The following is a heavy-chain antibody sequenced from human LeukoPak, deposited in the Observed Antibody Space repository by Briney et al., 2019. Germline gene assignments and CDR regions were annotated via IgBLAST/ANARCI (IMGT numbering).Heavy chain of an antibody. CDR1: GFTFNSYA. Sequence: GRSLRLSCAASGFTFNSYAMHWVRQAPGKGLEWVAGSDKYYADSVKGRFTISRDISKNTLYLQMNSLRAEDTAVYYCARDPPPRFHWYFDLWGRGTLLTVSS. CDR3: ARDPPPRFHWYFDL. D-gene: IGHD3-10*01. V-gene: IGHV3-30*04. CDR2: SDK. J-gene: IGHJ2*01.